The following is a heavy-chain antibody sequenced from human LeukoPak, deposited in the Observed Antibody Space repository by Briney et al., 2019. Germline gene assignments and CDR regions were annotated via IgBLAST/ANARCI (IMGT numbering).Heavy chain of an antibody. CDR1: GASISGYY. V-gene: IGHV4-59*08. CDR2: MYYSGST. J-gene: IGHJ6*02. D-gene: IGHD4-17*01. Sequence: SETLSLTCTVSGASISGYYWNWIRQPPGKGREWIGYMYYSGSTNYNPSFKSRVTMSGDTSKNELSLKLSSVTAADTAVYYCARMNGDYGFRNYFYYGLDVWGQGTTVTVSS. CDR3: ARMNGDYGFRNYFYYGLDV.